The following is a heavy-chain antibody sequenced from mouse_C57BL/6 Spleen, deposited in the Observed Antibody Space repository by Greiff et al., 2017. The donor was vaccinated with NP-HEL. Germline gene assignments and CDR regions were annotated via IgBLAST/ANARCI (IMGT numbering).Heavy chain of an antibody. CDR3: ARPYAYEGFAY. CDR1: GYTFTDYY. CDR2: IYPGSGNT. V-gene: IGHV1-76*01. Sequence: VQLQQSGAELVRPGASVKLSCKASGYTFTDYYINWVKQRPGQGLEWIARIYPGSGNTYYNEKFKGKATLTAEKSSSTAYMQLSSLTSEDSAVYFSARPYAYEGFAYWGQGTLVTVSA. J-gene: IGHJ3*01. D-gene: IGHD6-5*01.